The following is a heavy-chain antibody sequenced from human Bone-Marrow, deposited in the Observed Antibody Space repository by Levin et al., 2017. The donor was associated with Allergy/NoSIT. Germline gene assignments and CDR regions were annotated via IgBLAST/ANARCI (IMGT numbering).Heavy chain of an antibody. CDR2: IYYSGST. Sequence: PSETLSLTCTVSGGSISNGNYYWSWIRQPPGKGLEWIGYIYYSGSTYYNPSLKSRLTISVDTSKNQFSLNLTSVTAADTAVYYCATASGSYKIYFAYWGQGTLVPVSS. CDR3: ATASGSYKIYFAY. J-gene: IGHJ4*02. V-gene: IGHV4-30-4*01. CDR1: GGSISNGNYY. D-gene: IGHD3-10*01.